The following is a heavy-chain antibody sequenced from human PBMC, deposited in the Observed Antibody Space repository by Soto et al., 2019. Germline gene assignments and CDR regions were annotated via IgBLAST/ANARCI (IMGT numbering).Heavy chain of an antibody. D-gene: IGHD2-15*01. CDR3: ARHQDTKQRLFDY. J-gene: IGHJ4*02. Sequence: PSETLSLTCTVSGGSISNYYWSWIRQPPGKGLEWIGYIFYSGSTNYNPSLKSRVTISVDTSKNQFSLKLSSVTAADTAVYYCARHQDTKQRLFDYWGQGALVTVSS. CDR2: IFYSGST. V-gene: IGHV4-59*01. CDR1: GGSISNYY.